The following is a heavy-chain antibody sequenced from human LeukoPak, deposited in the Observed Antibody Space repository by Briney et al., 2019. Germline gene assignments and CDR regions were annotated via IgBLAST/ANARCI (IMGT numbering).Heavy chain of an antibody. D-gene: IGHD2-21*02. CDR1: GYSFTSDW. CDR3: ARQRGDRHYLAY. V-gene: IGHV5-51*01. J-gene: IGHJ4*02. Sequence: GESLKISCKGSGYSFTSDWIAWVRQMPGKGLEWLGIIYPGDSDTRYSPSFQGQVTISADNSIGTAYLQWSSLKASDTAMYYCARQRGDRHYLAYWGQGTLVTVSS. CDR2: IYPGDSDT.